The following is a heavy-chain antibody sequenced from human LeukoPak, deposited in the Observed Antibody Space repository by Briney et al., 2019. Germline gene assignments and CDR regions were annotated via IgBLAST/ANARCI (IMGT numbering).Heavy chain of an antibody. D-gene: IGHD3-10*01. CDR1: DHPINSAYY. V-gene: IGHV4-38-2*01. Sequence: PSETLSLTCAVSDHPINSAYYWVWIRQPPGKGLEWIGSLYHPDSTYYNPSLESRVTMSVDTSRNQFSLKLSFVTAADTAVYYCARQFDSYFYYYLDVWGTGTTVTVSS. CDR2: LYHPDST. CDR3: ARQFDSYFYYYLDV. J-gene: IGHJ6*03.